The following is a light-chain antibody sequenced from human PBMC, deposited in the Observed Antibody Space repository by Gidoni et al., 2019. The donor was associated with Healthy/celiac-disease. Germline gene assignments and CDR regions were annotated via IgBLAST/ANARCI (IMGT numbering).Light chain of an antibody. CDR1: SGHSSYA. CDR2: LNSDGSH. Sequence: QLVLTQSPSASASLVASVKLTCTLSSGHSSYAIAWHQQQPEKGPRYLMKLNSDGSHSKGDGIPDRFSGSSSGAERYLTISSLQSEDEADYYCQTWGTGIHRVFGGGTKLTVL. CDR3: QTWGTGIHRV. J-gene: IGLJ3*02. V-gene: IGLV4-69*01.